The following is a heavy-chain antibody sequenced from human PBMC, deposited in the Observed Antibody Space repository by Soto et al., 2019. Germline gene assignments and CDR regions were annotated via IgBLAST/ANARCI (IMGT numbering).Heavy chain of an antibody. J-gene: IGHJ4*02. D-gene: IGHD3-16*01. V-gene: IGHV4-30-4*01. Sequence: LTCTVSGVSIGSGTYYWTWIRQPPGKGLEWMGYIYSSGNTYYKPSLKSRFTMSLDTSKNQFSLKLSSVTAADTAVYYCARDVGGVATIEYWGQGTLVNVTS. CDR2: IYSSGNT. CDR3: ARDVGGVATIEY. CDR1: GVSIGSGTYY.